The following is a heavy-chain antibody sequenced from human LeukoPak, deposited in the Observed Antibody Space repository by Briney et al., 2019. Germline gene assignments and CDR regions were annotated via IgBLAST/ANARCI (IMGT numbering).Heavy chain of an antibody. CDR2: INADGRET. Sequence: GGSLRLSCVASGFTFNTYSMAWVRQAPGKGLEWVANINADGRETNYVASVKGRFTISRDNAKTSLYLQLNSLRAEDTAVYYCARVLVGDAFDIWGQGTMVTVSS. D-gene: IGHD2-15*01. J-gene: IGHJ3*02. CDR3: ARVLVGDAFDI. V-gene: IGHV3-7*03. CDR1: GFTFNTYS.